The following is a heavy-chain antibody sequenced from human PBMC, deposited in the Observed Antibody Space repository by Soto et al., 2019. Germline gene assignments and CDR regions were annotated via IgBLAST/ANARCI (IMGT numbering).Heavy chain of an antibody. V-gene: IGHV1-69*01. J-gene: IGHJ4*02. CDR3: ARVGSGYTWFNEF. D-gene: IGHD3-22*01. CDR2: IIPVFQTA. CDR1: GGLFSSYP. Sequence: QEQLVQSGAEVKKPGSSVKVSCKASGGLFSSYPISWVRQVPGQGLEWMGGIIPVFQTAYYTQRFQGRVTFTANESTNTAYMEVSSLRSEDTAIYYCARVGSGYTWFNEFWGQGTLVTVSS.